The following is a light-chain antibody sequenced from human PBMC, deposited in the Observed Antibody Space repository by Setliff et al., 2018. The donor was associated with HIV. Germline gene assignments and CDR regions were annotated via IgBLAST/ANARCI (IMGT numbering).Light chain of an antibody. Sequence: QSVLTQPASVSGSPGQSITISCTGTSSDVGGYNYVSWYQQHPGKAPKLIIYEVTNRPSGVSYRFSGSKSGNTASLTISGLQAEDEADYNCSSFTTANALDVFGTGTKGTVL. V-gene: IGLV2-14*01. CDR2: EVT. CDR1: SSDVGGYNY. J-gene: IGLJ1*01. CDR3: SSFTTANALDV.